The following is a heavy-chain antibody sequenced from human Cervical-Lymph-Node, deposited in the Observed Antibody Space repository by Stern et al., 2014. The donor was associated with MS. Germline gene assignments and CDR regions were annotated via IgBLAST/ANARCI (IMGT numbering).Heavy chain of an antibody. CDR2: INPNTGNA. CDR1: GYAFTNYD. Sequence: VQLVESGTELRKPGASVRVSCKASGYAFTNYDINWVRQATGQGLEWVGWINPNTGNAGPEQKFHGRVTITTNNSITTAYMDLSNLRSEDTAIYYCTTSQGAFWGQGTLITVSS. J-gene: IGHJ4*02. CDR3: TTSQGAF. D-gene: IGHD3-16*01. V-gene: IGHV1-8*01.